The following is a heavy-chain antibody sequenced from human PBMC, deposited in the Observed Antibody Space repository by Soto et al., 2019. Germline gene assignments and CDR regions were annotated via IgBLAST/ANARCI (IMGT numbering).Heavy chain of an antibody. V-gene: IGHV3-23*01. CDR2: ISGSGGST. CDR3: AKPPTMVRGVIRYYYYGMDV. CDR1: GFTFSSYA. J-gene: IGHJ6*02. D-gene: IGHD3-10*01. Sequence: GGSLRLSCAASGFTFSSYAMSWVRQAPGKGLEWVSAISGSGGSTYYADSVKGRFTISRDNSKNTLYLQMNSLRAEDTAVYYCAKPPTMVRGVIRYYYYGMDVWGQGTTVTVSS.